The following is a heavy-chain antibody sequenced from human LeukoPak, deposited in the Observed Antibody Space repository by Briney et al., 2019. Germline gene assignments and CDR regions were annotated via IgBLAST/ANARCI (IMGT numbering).Heavy chain of an antibody. J-gene: IGHJ4*02. CDR3: ADLGYCSSTSCYTAGY. Sequence: ASVKVSCKASGGTFSSYAISWVRQAPGQGLEWMGGIIPIFGTANYAQKFQGRVTITADESTSTAYMELSSLRSEDTAVYYCADLGYCSSTSCYTAGYWGQGTLVTVSS. V-gene: IGHV1-69*13. D-gene: IGHD2-2*02. CDR2: IIPIFGTA. CDR1: GGTFSSYA.